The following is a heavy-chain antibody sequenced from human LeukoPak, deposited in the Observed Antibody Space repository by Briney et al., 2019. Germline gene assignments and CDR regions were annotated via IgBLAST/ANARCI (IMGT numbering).Heavy chain of an antibody. V-gene: IGHV3-48*04. Sequence: PGGSLRLSCAASGFTFSIYSMNWVRQAPGKGPEWVSYITSDSSTIYYADSVKGRFTISRDNAKNSLYLQMNSLRAEDTAVYYCAKSDDYWGQGTLVTVSS. CDR2: ITSDSSTI. CDR1: GFTFSIYS. CDR3: AKSDDY. J-gene: IGHJ4*02.